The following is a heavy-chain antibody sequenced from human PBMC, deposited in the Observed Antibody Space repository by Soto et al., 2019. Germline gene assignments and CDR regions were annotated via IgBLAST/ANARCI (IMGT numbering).Heavy chain of an antibody. CDR2: IYYSAST. CDR1: GGSISSPDHH. J-gene: IGHJ4*02. D-gene: IGHD6-19*01. V-gene: IGHV4-30-4*01. Sequence: PSETLSLTCTVSGGSISSPDHHWTWIRQSPGKGLEWIGAIYYSASTYYNPSLVSRIRISVDTSKNQFSLRLTSVTAADTAVYYCARLKGSGWYLSDYWGQGTLVTVSS. CDR3: ARLKGSGWYLSDY.